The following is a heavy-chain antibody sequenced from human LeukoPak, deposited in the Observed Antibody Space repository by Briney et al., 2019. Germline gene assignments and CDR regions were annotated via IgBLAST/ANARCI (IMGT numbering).Heavy chain of an antibody. CDR3: AKGNVLLWFGELLPYFDY. Sequence: GGSLRLSCAASGFTFSSYAMSWVRQVPGKGLEWVSAISGSGGSTYYADSVKGRFTISRDNSKNTLYLQMNSLRAEDTAVYYCAKGNVLLWFGELLPYFDYWGQGTLVTVSS. V-gene: IGHV3-23*01. D-gene: IGHD3-10*01. CDR1: GFTFSSYA. CDR2: ISGSGGST. J-gene: IGHJ4*02.